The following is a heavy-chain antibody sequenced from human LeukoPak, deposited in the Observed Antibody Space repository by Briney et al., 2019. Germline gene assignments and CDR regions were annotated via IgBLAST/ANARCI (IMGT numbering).Heavy chain of an antibody. Sequence: PSETLSLTCTVSGGSISSYYWSWIRQPPGKGLEWIGYIYYSGSTNYNPSLKSRVTISVDTSKNQFSLKLSSVTAADTAVYYCVRSPRIQLWLRGWFDPWGQGTLVTVSS. V-gene: IGHV4-59*08. CDR3: VRSPRIQLWLRGWFDP. D-gene: IGHD5-18*01. CDR1: GGSISSYY. J-gene: IGHJ5*02. CDR2: IYYSGST.